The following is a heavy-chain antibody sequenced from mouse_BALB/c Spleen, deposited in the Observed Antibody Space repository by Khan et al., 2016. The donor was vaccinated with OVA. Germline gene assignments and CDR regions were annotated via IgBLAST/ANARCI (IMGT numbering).Heavy chain of an antibody. CDR1: GYSITSGYS. V-gene: IGHV3-1*02. D-gene: IGHD2-1*01. Sequence: EVQLRESGPDLVKPSQSLSLTCTVTGYSITSGYSWHWIRQFPGNKLEWLGYIYYSGIINFNPSLKSRISITRETSKNQFFLQLNSVTAEDTATYYCARDGNYMDYWGQGTSVTVSS. CDR2: IYYSGII. J-gene: IGHJ4*01. CDR3: ARDGNYMDY.